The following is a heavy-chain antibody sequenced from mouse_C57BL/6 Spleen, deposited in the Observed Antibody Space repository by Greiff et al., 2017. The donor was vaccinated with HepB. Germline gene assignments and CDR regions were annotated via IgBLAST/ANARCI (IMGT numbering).Heavy chain of an antibody. D-gene: IGHD3-3*01. Sequence: EVKVVESGGGLVKPGGSLKLSCAASGFTFSDYGMHWVRQAPEKGLEWVAYISSGSSTIYYADTVKGRFAISRDNAKNTLFLQMTSLRSEDTAMYYCARRAFHAMDYWGQGTSVTVSS. V-gene: IGHV5-17*01. CDR3: ARRAFHAMDY. J-gene: IGHJ4*01. CDR2: ISSGSSTI. CDR1: GFTFSDYG.